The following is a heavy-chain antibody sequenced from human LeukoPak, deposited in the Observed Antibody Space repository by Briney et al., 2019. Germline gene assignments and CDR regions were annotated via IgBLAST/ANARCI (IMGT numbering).Heavy chain of an antibody. V-gene: IGHV3-23*01. J-gene: IGHJ4*02. CDR2: ISDSGGST. D-gene: IGHD3-10*02. CDR3: ASRQGLGWHYVN. Sequence: GGSLRLSCVDSGFTFSSYAMSWVRQVPGKGLEWVSGISDSGGSTYYADSVKGRFTISRDYSKNTLYLQMNSLRAEDTAVYYCASRQGLGWHYVNWGQGTLVTVSS. CDR1: GFTFSSYA.